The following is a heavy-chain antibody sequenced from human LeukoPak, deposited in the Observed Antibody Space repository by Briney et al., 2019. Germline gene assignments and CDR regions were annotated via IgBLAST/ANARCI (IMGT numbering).Heavy chain of an antibody. D-gene: IGHD2-2*01. CDR3: ARGITDQPLYFDY. CDR1: GFTFSSYW. V-gene: IGHV3-7*01. Sequence: PGGSLRLSCAASGFTFSSYWMGWVRQAPGKGLEWVANIKQDGSEKYYVDSVKGPFTISRDNAKNSLYLQMNSLRAEDTAVYYCARGITDQPLYFDYWGQGTLATVSS. CDR2: IKQDGSEK. J-gene: IGHJ4*02.